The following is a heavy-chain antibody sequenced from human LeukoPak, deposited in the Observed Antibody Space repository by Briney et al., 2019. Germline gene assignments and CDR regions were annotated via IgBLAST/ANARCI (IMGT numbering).Heavy chain of an antibody. CDR3: ARRSWGVYYFDY. CDR2: IYTSGST. V-gene: IGHV4-4*09. CDR1: GGSISSYY. Sequence: QLQESGPGLVKPSETLSLTCTVSGGSISSYYWSWIRQSPGKGLEWIGYIYTSGSTNYNPSLKSRVTISVDTSKNQFSLKLSSVTAADTAVYYCARRSWGVYYFDYWGQGTLVTVSS. D-gene: IGHD3-10*01. J-gene: IGHJ4*02.